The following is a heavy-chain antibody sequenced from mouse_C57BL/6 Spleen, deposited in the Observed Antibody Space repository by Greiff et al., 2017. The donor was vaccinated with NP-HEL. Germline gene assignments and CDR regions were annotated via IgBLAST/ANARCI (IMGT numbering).Heavy chain of an antibody. D-gene: IGHD2-12*01. CDR3: TRDYSNDGAMDY. J-gene: IGHJ4*01. CDR1: GYTFTDYE. V-gene: IGHV1-15*01. Sequence: QVQLQQSGAELVRPGASVTLSCKASGYTFTDYEMHWVKQTPVHGLEWIGAIDPETGGTAYNQKFKGKAILTADKSSSTAYMELRSLTSEDSAVYYCTRDYSNDGAMDYWGQGTSVTVSS. CDR2: IDPETGGT.